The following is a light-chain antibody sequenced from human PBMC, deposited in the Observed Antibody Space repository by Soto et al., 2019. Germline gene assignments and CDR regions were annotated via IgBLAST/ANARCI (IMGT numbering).Light chain of an antibody. V-gene: IGLV2-14*01. CDR3: SSYTASGTWV. CDR1: NSDVGAYND. Sequence: QSALTQPASVSGSPGQSITISCTGTNSDVGAYNDVSWYQQYPGKAPKLMISEVSNRPSGVSNHFSGSKSGNTASLTISGLQAEDEADYYCSSYTASGTWVFGGGTKLTVL. J-gene: IGLJ3*02. CDR2: EVS.